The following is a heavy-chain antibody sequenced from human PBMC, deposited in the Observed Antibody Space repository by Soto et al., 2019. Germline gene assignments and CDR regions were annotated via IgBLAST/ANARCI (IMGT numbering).Heavy chain of an antibody. CDR1: GYSFTSYW. J-gene: IGHJ6*02. D-gene: IGHD3-10*01. CDR2: IYPGDSDT. V-gene: IGHV5-51*01. CDR3: AGGGVRGVITRTRDYYGMDV. Sequence: GESLRISCKGSGYSFTSYWIGWVRQMPGKGLEWMGIIYPGDSDTRYSPSFQGQVTISADRSTSTAYLQWSSLKASDTAMYYCAGGGVRGVITRTRDYYGMDVWGQGTTVTVSS.